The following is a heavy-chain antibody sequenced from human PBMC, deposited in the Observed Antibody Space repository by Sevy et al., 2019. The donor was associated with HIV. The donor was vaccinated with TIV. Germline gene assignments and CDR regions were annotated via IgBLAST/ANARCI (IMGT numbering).Heavy chain of an antibody. V-gene: IGHV3-53*01. D-gene: IGHD3-3*01. CDR2: IYIGHDT. J-gene: IGHJ4*02. Sequence: GGSLRLSCAASGLSVSDNFMSWVRQAPGKALEWVSVIYIGHDTYYANSVKGRFTISRDNADNTLYLQMNSLRVEDTAVYYCARGKHVSDYYGSFDYWGQGTLVTVSS. CDR3: ARGKHVSDYYGSFDY. CDR1: GLSVSDNF.